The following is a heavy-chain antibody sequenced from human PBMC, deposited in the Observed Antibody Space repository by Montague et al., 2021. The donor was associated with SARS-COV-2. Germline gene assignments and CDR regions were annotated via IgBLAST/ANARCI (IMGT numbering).Heavy chain of an antibody. Sequence: SETLSLTCTVSGGSISSYYWSWIRQPPGKGLEWIGDIYYSGSTNYNPSLKSRLTISADTSKNQFSLKLSSVTAADTAVYYCARARGYSYGHTYYYYYYMDVWGKGTTVTVSS. CDR2: IYYSGST. D-gene: IGHD5-18*01. CDR3: ARARGYSYGHTYYYYYYMDV. CDR1: GGSISSYY. J-gene: IGHJ6*03. V-gene: IGHV4-59*01.